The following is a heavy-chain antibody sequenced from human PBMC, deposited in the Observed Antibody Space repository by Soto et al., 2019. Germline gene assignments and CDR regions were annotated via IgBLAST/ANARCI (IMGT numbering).Heavy chain of an antibody. D-gene: IGHD4-17*01. CDR1: GFSLSNARMG. Sequence: QVTLKESGPVLVKPTETLTLTCTVSGFSLSNARMGVSWIRQPPGKALEWLAHIFSNDEKSYSTSLKSRLTISKDTSKSQVVLTMTNMDPVDTATYFCARILRPNWYFDLWVRGTLVTVSS. J-gene: IGHJ2*01. CDR2: IFSNDEK. CDR3: ARILRPNWYFDL. V-gene: IGHV2-26*01.